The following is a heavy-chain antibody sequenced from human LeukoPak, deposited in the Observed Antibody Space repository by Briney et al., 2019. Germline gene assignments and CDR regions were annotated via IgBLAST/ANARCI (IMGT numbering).Heavy chain of an antibody. D-gene: IGHD5-18*01. CDR2: INPDTGGT. Sequence: GASVKVSYKASGYPFTDHIMHWVRQAPGQGLEWMGWINPDTGGTNYAQNFQGRVTITRDTSISTAYMELTRLTSDDTAVYYCTRPEYKYGYVLDYWGQGTLVTVSS. CDR3: TRPEYKYGYVLDY. CDR1: GYPFTDHI. V-gene: IGHV1-2*02. J-gene: IGHJ4*02.